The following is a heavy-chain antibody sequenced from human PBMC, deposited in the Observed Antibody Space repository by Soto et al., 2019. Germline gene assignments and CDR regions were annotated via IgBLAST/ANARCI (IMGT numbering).Heavy chain of an antibody. CDR1: GGTFSSYA. D-gene: IGHD2-2*01. CDR2: IIPIFGTA. J-gene: IGHJ6*02. Sequence: EASVKVSCKASGGTFSSYAISWVRQAPGQGLEWMGGIIPIFGTANYAQKFQGRVTITADESTSTAYMELSSLRSEDTAVYYCAREIRGYQLLRIHYYYGMDVWGQGTTVTVSS. CDR3: AREIRGYQLLRIHYYYGMDV. V-gene: IGHV1-69*13.